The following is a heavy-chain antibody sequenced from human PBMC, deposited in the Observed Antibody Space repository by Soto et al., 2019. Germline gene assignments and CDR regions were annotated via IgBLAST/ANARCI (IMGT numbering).Heavy chain of an antibody. J-gene: IGHJ3*02. CDR3: ARGYDSSSWYDAFDI. CDR2: MNPNSGNT. V-gene: IGHV1-8*01. D-gene: IGHD6-13*01. CDR1: GYTFTSYD. Sequence: ASVKVSCKASGYTFTSYDINWVRQATGQGLEWMGWMNPNSGNTGYAQKFQGRVTMTRNTSISTAYMELSRLRSEDTAVYYCARGYDSSSWYDAFDIWGQATMVTVSS.